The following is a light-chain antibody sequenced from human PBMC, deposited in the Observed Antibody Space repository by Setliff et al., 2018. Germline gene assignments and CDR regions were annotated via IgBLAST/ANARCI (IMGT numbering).Light chain of an antibody. V-gene: IGLV2-14*01. CDR2: AVS. Sequence: QSALAQPRSVSGSPGQSVTISCTGTSSDVGGYNYVSWYQQYPGKAPKLIIYAVSDRPSGVSNRFSGSKSGNTASLTISGLQTEDEADYYCNAYTSGSTYVFGTGTKVTVL. J-gene: IGLJ1*01. CDR3: NAYTSGSTYV. CDR1: SSDVGGYNY.